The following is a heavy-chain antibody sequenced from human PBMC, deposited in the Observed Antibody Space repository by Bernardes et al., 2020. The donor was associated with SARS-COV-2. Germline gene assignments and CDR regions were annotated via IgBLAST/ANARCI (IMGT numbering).Heavy chain of an antibody. V-gene: IGHV3-74*01. Sequence: GGSLRLSCAASGFMFSRYWMHWVRQAPGKGLVWVARIKNDGSDAHYADSVKGRFTMSRDNAKNTLYLQMNSLRAEDTAVYYCARDAEEWEVNNWFDPWGQGTLVTVSS. CDR2: IKNDGSDA. CDR3: ARDAEEWEVNNWFDP. D-gene: IGHD1-26*01. J-gene: IGHJ5*02. CDR1: GFMFSRYW.